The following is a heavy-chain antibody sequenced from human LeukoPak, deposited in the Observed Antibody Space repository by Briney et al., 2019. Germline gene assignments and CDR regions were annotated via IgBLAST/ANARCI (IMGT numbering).Heavy chain of an antibody. CDR1: GFTFSSYG. Sequence: PGGSLRLSCAASGFTFSSYGMHWVRQAPGKGLEWVAVISYDGSNKYYADSVKGRFTISRDNSKNTLYLQMNSLRAEDTAVYYCARDASIHRRELPVFDYWGQGTLVTVSS. D-gene: IGHD1-26*01. CDR3: ARDASIHRRELPVFDY. J-gene: IGHJ4*02. CDR2: ISYDGSNK. V-gene: IGHV3-30*19.